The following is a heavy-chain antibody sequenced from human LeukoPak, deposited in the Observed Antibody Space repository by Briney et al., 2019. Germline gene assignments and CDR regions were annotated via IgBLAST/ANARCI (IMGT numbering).Heavy chain of an antibody. V-gene: IGHV5-51*01. D-gene: IGHD6-19*01. CDR3: AKGLYSNAWYWFDP. CDR1: GFTFNSHW. Sequence: GESLKISCKASGFTFNSHWIGWVRQTPGKGLEWMGMVYPGDSSTQYSPSFQGQVTISVDKSINTAFLQWSSLKASDTGMYFCAKGLYSNAWYWFDPWGQGTLVTVSS. J-gene: IGHJ5*02. CDR2: VYPGDSST.